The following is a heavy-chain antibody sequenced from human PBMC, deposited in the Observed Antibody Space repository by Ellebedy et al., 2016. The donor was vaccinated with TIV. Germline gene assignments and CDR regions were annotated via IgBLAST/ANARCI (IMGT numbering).Heavy chain of an antibody. V-gene: IGHV3-21*01. CDR3: ARGGVVGARDY. D-gene: IGHD1-26*01. Sequence: GESLKISCAASGFTFSSYSMNWVRQAPGKGLEWVSSISSSSNYIYYADSVKGRFTISRDNAKNSLYLQMNSLRAEDTAVYYCARGGVVGARDYWGQGTLVTVSS. CDR1: GFTFSSYS. CDR2: ISSSSNYI. J-gene: IGHJ4*02.